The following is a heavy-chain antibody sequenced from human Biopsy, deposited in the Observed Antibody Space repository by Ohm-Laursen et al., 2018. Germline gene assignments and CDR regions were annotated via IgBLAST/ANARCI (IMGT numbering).Heavy chain of an antibody. Sequence: SETLSLTCSVSGLSISRYFWSWIRQPLGKGLEWIGYVSYSGNTKYNPSLKSRVIISADTTKNQFSRKLSSVTAADTAMYYCAAYYYDSSGYFYAFHYWGQGTLVTVSS. D-gene: IGHD3-22*01. CDR2: VSYSGNT. V-gene: IGHV4-59*08. CDR1: GLSISRYF. CDR3: AAYYYDSSGYFYAFHY. J-gene: IGHJ4*02.